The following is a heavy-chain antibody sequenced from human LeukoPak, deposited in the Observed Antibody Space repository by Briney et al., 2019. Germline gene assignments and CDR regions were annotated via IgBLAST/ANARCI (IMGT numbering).Heavy chain of an antibody. D-gene: IGHD3-16*02. V-gene: IGHV1-46*01. CDR1: GYTFTSYY. J-gene: IGHJ4*02. CDR3: ARGAQTYYDYVWGSYRYTGVLFY. CDR2: INPSGGST. Sequence: GESLKISCKGSGYTFTSYYMHWVRQAPGQGLEWMGIINPSGGSTSYAQKFQGRVTMTRDTSTSTVYMELSSLRSEDTAVYYCARGAQTYYDYVWGSYRYTGVLFYWGQGTLVTVSS.